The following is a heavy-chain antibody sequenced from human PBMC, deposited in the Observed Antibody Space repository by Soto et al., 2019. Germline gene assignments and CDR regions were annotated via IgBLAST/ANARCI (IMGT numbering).Heavy chain of an antibody. CDR3: ARVGDCSSTSCFRYLDY. CDR1: GGSFSGYY. V-gene: IGHV4-34*01. Sequence: SETLSLTCAVYGGSFSGYYLSWIRQPPGKGLEWIGEINHSGSTNYNPSLKSRVTISVDTSKNQFSLKLSSVTAADTAVYYCARVGDCSSTSCFRYLDYWGQGTLVTVSS. J-gene: IGHJ4*02. CDR2: INHSGST. D-gene: IGHD2-2*01.